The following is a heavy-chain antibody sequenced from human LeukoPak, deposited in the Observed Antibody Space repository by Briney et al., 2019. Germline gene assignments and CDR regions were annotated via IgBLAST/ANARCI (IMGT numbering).Heavy chain of an antibody. CDR1: GFTVSSNY. Sequence: GGSLRLSCAASGFTVSSNYMSWVRQAPGKGLEWVSGIYSGGSTYYADSVKGRFTISRDNSKNTLYLQMNSLRAEDTAVYYCAASGSPHYFDYWGQGTLVTVSS. CDR3: AASGSPHYFDY. D-gene: IGHD3-10*01. V-gene: IGHV3-53*01. CDR2: IYSGGST. J-gene: IGHJ4*02.